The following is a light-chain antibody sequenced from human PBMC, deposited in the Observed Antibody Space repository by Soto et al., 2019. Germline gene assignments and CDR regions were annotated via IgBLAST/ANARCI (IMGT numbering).Light chain of an antibody. CDR3: QQLESDPPWT. J-gene: IGKJ1*01. V-gene: IGKV1-9*01. CDR1: QDISNY. CDR2: LAS. Sequence: IQLTQSPSSLSASVGDRVTVTCRASQDISNYLAWYQQSPGRAPKLLIYLASTLESGVPSRFSGSGSGTDFTLTISSLQPEDFAAYYCQQLESDPPWTVGQGTKVDIK.